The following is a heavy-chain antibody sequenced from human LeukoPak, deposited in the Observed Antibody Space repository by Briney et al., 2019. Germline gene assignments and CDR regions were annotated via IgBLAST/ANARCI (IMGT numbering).Heavy chain of an antibody. D-gene: IGHD6-25*01. CDR1: GFTFSSYV. Sequence: PGGSLRLSCAASGFTFSSYVMHWVRQAPGKGLEWVAIISYDGSNEYYADSVKGRFTISRDNSKNTLYLQMNSLRADDTAMFYCARDQMRPHQYYMDVWGKGATVTVSS. CDR3: ARDQMRPHQYYMDV. CDR2: ISYDGSNE. J-gene: IGHJ6*03. V-gene: IGHV3-30*04.